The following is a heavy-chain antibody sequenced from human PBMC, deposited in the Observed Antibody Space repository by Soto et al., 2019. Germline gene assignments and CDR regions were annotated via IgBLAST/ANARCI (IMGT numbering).Heavy chain of an antibody. CDR3: ATYNYNAFFDY. D-gene: IGHD1-20*01. CDR1: GDSINNYH. V-gene: IGHV4-59*01. Sequence: LSLTCTISGDSINNYHWIWIRQPPGKGLEWVAYVYIGNPHYNPSLNNRVTISVDTSENQFSLNMISVTAADTAVYYCATYNYNAFFDYWGRGTLVTVSS. CDR2: VYIGNP. J-gene: IGHJ4*02.